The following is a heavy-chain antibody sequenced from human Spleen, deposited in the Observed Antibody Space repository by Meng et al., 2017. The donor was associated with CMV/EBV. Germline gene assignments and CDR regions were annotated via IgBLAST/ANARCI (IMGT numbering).Heavy chain of an antibody. CDR3: AKDLRAYSYGPADY. D-gene: IGHD5-18*01. CDR2: IRYDGSDK. J-gene: IGHJ4*02. V-gene: IGHV3-30*02. CDR1: GFTCSSYG. Sequence: SGFTCSSYGMHWVRQAPGRGREWVGVIRYDGSDKYYVDSLKGRLTISRDTSKNMLYLQMNSLRAEDTAVYYCAKDLRAYSYGPADYWGQGTLVTVSS.